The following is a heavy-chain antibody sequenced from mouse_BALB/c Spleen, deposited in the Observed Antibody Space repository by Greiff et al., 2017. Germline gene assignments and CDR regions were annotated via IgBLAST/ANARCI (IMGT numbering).Heavy chain of an antibody. J-gene: IGHJ3*01. V-gene: IGHV1-14*01. CDR1: GYTFTSYV. Sequence: EVQLQQSGPELVKPGASVKMSCKASGYTFTSYVMHWVKQKPGQGLEWIGYINPYNDGTKYNEKFKGKATLTSDKSSSTAYMELSSLTSEDSAVYYCARRYGSSYPWFAYWGQGTLVTVSA. D-gene: IGHD1-1*01. CDR2: INPYNDGT. CDR3: ARRYGSSYPWFAY.